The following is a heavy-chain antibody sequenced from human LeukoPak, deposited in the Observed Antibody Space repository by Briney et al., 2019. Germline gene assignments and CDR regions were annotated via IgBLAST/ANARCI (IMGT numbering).Heavy chain of an antibody. Sequence: SETLSLTCTVSNGSISNYYWSWIRQPPGKGLEWIGYIYYTGDTNYTPSLKSRVTISADMSKNQFSLNLTSVTAADTAVYYCVRFPAKKAVWGQGTLVTVSS. CDR2: IYYTGDT. D-gene: IGHD2-2*01. V-gene: IGHV4-59*08. CDR3: VRFPAKKAV. CDR1: NGSISNYY. J-gene: IGHJ4*02.